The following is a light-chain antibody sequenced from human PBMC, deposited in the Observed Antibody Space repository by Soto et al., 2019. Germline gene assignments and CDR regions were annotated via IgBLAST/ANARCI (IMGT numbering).Light chain of an antibody. V-gene: IGLV2-23*01. CDR2: EGT. J-gene: IGLJ2*01. CDR3: CSYAGSSTLL. CDR1: SSDVGSSNL. Sequence: QSALTQPASVSGSPGQSITISCTGTSSDVGSSNLVSWYQQHPGKAPKLIIYEGTKRPSGVSHRFSGSKSGNTASLTISGLQAEDETNYFCCSYAGSSTLLFGGGTKVTVL.